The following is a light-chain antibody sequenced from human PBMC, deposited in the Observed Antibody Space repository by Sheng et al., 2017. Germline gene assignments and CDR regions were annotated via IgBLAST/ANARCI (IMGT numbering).Light chain of an antibody. J-gene: IGKJ4*01. V-gene: IGKV1D-16*01. Sequence: DIQLTQSPSSLSASVGDTVTITCRATQGVAEWLAWYHQRPGQAPKVLVYGASTLHSGVPPRFSGFGSGTDFRLIISSLQPEDLGTYYCQQYQSHPLTFGGGTEGGNQ. CDR3: QQYQSHPLT. CDR1: QGVAEW. CDR2: GAS.